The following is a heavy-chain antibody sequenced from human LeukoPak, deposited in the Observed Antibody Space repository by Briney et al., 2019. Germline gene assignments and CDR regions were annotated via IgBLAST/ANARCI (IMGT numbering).Heavy chain of an antibody. Sequence: GGSLRLSCAASGFTFSSYAMSWVRQAPGKGLEWVSVISFSGGNTNYADSVRGRFTMSRDNSKNTLYLQMNSLRAEDTAVYYCAKGAHEGTAFDIWGQGTMVTVSS. CDR2: ISFSGGNT. V-gene: IGHV3-23*01. D-gene: IGHD1-1*01. J-gene: IGHJ3*02. CDR1: GFTFSSYA. CDR3: AKGAHEGTAFDI.